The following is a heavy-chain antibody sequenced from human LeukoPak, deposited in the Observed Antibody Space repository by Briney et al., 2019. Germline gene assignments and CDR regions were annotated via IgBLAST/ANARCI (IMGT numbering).Heavy chain of an antibody. J-gene: IGHJ4*02. V-gene: IGHV4-34*01. CDR3: ATHYGRYYFDY. Sequence: SETLSLTCAVYGGSFSGYYWSWIRQPPGKGLEWIGEINHSGSTNYNPSLKSRVTISVDTSKNQFSLKLSSVTAADTAVYYCATHYGRYYFDYWGQGTLVTVSS. D-gene: IGHD4-17*01. CDR2: INHSGST. CDR1: GGSFSGYY.